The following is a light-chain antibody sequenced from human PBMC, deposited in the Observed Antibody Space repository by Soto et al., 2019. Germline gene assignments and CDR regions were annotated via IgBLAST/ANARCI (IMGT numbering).Light chain of an antibody. J-gene: IGKJ2*01. CDR2: CAS. CDR1: HSVSSTY. Sequence: EIVLTQSPGTLSLSPGDRATLSCRASHSVSSTYLAWYQHKPGQAPNLLIYCASSRSTGIPDRFSGSGSETHFTLASRRVEPEDFAVYYWQLYGGSEGYTFGQGTKVEIK. V-gene: IGKV3-20*01. CDR3: QLYGGSEGYT.